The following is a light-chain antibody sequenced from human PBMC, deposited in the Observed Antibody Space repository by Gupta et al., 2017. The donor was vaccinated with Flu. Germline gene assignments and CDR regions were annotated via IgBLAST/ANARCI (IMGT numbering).Light chain of an antibody. Sequence: TLSLSPGEGATLSCRASQTISSSYLAWYQQKPGQAPRLLIYGASSRATGVPDRFSGSGSGTDFTLTISRREPGDFAVYYCQQYGSSPPWTFGQGTKVEIK. CDR1: QTISSSY. CDR3: QQYGSSPPWT. CDR2: GAS. V-gene: IGKV3-20*01. J-gene: IGKJ1*01.